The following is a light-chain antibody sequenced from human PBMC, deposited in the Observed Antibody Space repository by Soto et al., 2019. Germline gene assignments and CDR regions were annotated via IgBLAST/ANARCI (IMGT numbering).Light chain of an antibody. J-gene: IGKJ1*01. V-gene: IGKV1-8*01. CDR1: QDIHNY. CDR3: QHYYNYPWT. Sequence: SASTGDGATITCRASQDIHNYLAWYQQVPGKAPKLLLYAASILQTGVPSRFSGSGSGTDFTLTIDGLQSEDFATYFCQHYYNYPWTFGQGTTVE. CDR2: AAS.